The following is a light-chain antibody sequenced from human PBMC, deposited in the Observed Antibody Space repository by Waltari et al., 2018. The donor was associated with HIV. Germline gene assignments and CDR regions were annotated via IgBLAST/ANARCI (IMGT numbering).Light chain of an antibody. CDR1: QRLSTN. CDR3: QQYNNWPFT. Sequence: VMTQSPATLSVSPADRATLSCKTSQRLSTNLAWYQQKPGQVPRLLIYGASTRATGIPDRFSGSTSGTDFTLPISSLQSEDSAVYYCQQYNNWPFTFGPGTRLEIK. CDR2: GAS. J-gene: IGKJ3*01. V-gene: IGKV3-15*01.